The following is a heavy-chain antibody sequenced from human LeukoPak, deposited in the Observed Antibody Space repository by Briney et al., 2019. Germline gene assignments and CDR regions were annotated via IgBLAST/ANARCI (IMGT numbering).Heavy chain of an antibody. D-gene: IGHD6-19*01. Sequence: GGSLRLSCAASGFTFSSYGISWVRQAPGKGLEWVSDISGSGGDTYYADSVKGRFTISRDNSKNTLYLQMNSLRAEDTAVYYCAKYSVAGSGRYMDVWGKGTTVTVSS. CDR3: AKYSVAGSGRYMDV. V-gene: IGHV3-23*01. CDR1: GFTFSSYG. CDR2: ISGSGGDT. J-gene: IGHJ6*03.